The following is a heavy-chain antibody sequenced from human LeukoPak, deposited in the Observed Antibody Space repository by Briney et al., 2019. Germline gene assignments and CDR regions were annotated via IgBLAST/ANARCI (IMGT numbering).Heavy chain of an antibody. J-gene: IGHJ1*01. D-gene: IGHD2-2*01. Sequence: GESLKISCKGSGYSFTSYWIGWVLQMPGKGLEWMGIIYPGDSDTRYSPSFQGQVTISADKSISTAYLQWSSLKASDTAMYYCARSLGYCSSTSCPFQHWGQGTLVTVSS. CDR1: GYSFTSYW. CDR3: ARSLGYCSSTSCPFQH. V-gene: IGHV5-51*01. CDR2: IYPGDSDT.